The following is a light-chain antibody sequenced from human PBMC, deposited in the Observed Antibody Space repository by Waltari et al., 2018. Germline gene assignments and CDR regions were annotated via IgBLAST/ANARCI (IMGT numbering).Light chain of an antibody. V-gene: IGLV1-40*01. CDR1: SPNIGAGYD. CDR3: QSYDDSLRASV. J-gene: IGLJ2*01. CDR2: GTG. Sequence: QSVLTQAPSVFGAPGQRVTIPCSGGSPNIGAGYDVPWYQQLPGTAPKLLIYGTGNRPSGVPDRCSASTSGTSASLASTGLQADDEAIYFCQSYDDSLRASVFGGGARLTVL.